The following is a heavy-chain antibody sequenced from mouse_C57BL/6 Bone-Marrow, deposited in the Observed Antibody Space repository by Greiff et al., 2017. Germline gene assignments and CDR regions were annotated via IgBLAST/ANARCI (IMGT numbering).Heavy chain of an antibody. Sequence: QVQLQQSDAELVKPGASVKISCKVSGYTFTDHTIHWMKQRPEQGLEWIGYIYPRDGSTKYNEKFKGKATLTADKSYSTAYMQLNSLTSEDSAVYFCAFRQLRPSYAMDYWGQGTSVTVSS. D-gene: IGHD3-2*02. V-gene: IGHV1-78*01. CDR2: IYPRDGST. CDR1: GYTFTDHT. CDR3: AFRQLRPSYAMDY. J-gene: IGHJ4*01.